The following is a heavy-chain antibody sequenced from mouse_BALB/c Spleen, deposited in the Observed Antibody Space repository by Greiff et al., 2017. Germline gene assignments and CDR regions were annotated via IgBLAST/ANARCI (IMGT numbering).Heavy chain of an antibody. CDR1: GFTFSNYW. CDR3: TRAIPIYDGYWYFDV. Sequence: EVKLMESGGGLVQPGGSMKLSCVASGFTFSNYWMNWVRQSPEKGLEWVAEIRLKSNNYATHYAESVKGRFTISRDDSKSSVYLQMNNLRAEDTGIYYCTRAIPIYDGYWYFDVWGAGTTVTVSS. J-gene: IGHJ1*01. V-gene: IGHV6-6*02. CDR2: IRLKSNNYAT. D-gene: IGHD2-3*01.